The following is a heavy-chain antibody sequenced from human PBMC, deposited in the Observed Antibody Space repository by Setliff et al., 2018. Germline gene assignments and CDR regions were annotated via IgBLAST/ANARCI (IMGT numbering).Heavy chain of an antibody. D-gene: IGHD4-17*01. V-gene: IGHV1-18*01. J-gene: IGHJ3*02. CDR3: ARGPLHGDHGTGAFDI. CDR1: GYTFTSYG. Sequence: ASVKVSCKASGYTFTSYGISWVRQAPGQGLEWMGWISAYNGTANYAQKFQGRVTITTDESTSTAYMELSSLRSEDTAVYYCARGPLHGDHGTGAFDIWGRGTMVTVSS. CDR2: ISAYNGTA.